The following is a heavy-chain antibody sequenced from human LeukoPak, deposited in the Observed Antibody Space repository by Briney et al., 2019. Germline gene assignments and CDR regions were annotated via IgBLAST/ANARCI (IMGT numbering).Heavy chain of an antibody. CDR2: IYSGGST. J-gene: IGHJ4*02. D-gene: IGHD6-19*01. CDR1: GFTVSSNY. V-gene: IGHV3-53*01. CDR3: ARGLGSGWSTDY. Sequence: GSLSLSCAASGFTVSSNYMSWVRPAPGKGLEWVSVIYSGGSTYYADSVKGRFTISRDNSKNTLYLQMNSLRAEDTAVYYCARGLGSGWSTDYWGQGTLVTVSS.